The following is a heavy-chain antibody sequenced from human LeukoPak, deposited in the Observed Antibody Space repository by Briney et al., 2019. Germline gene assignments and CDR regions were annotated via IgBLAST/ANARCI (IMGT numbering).Heavy chain of an antibody. D-gene: IGHD1-14*01. CDR2: IYTSGST. CDR1: GGSIRSYY. CDR3: ADTFNHGDRRLSDSYFAL. V-gene: IGHV4-4*07. Sequence: SETLSLTCTVSGGSIRSYYWSWIPQPAGKGLEWIGRIYTSGSTNYNPSRKSRVTMSVDTSKNQFSLQLSSATAADTAVYYCADTFNHGDRRLSDSYFALWGRGPLVTVSS. J-gene: IGHJ2*01.